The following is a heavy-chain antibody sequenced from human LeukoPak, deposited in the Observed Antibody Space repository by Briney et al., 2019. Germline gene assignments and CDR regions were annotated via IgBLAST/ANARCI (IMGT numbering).Heavy chain of an antibody. CDR3: ARRRSSGWYSPRDFDY. D-gene: IGHD6-19*01. CDR2: IYYSGST. J-gene: IGHJ4*02. Sequence: SETLSLTCTVSGGSISSSSYYWGWIRQPPGKGLEWIGSIYYSGSTYYNPSLKSRVTISVDTSKNQFSLKLSSVTAADTAVYYCARRRSSGWYSPRDFDYWGQGTLVTVSS. CDR1: GGSISSSSYY. V-gene: IGHV4-39*07.